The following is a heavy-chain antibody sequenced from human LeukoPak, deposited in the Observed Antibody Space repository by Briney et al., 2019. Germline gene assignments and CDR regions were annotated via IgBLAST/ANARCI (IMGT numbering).Heavy chain of an antibody. Sequence: TGGSLRLSCAASGFTFSSYWMSWVRQAPGKGLEWVANIKKDGSEKFYLHSVHGRFTISRDNPKNSLYLQMNSLRAEDTAVYYCARLLCYDSSGYNYWGQGTLVTVSS. J-gene: IGHJ4*02. CDR2: IKKDGSEK. CDR1: GFTFSSYW. CDR3: ARLLCYDSSGYNY. D-gene: IGHD3-22*01. V-gene: IGHV3-7*01.